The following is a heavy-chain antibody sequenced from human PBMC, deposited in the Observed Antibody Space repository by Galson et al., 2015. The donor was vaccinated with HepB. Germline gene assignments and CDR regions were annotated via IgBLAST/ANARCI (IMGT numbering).Heavy chain of an antibody. CDR1: GFTFSSYS. Sequence: SLRLSCAASGFTFSSYSMNWVRQAPGKGPEWVSYISSSSSTIYYADSVKGRFTISRDNAKNSLYLQMNSLRAEDTAVYYCARDLYGDRGYWGQGTLVTVSS. CDR3: ARDLYGDRGY. CDR2: ISSSSSTI. V-gene: IGHV3-48*04. J-gene: IGHJ4*02. D-gene: IGHD4-17*01.